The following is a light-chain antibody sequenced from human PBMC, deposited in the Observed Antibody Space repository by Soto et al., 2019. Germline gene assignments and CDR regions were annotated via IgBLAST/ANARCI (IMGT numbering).Light chain of an antibody. Sequence: DIVMTQSPDSLPVSLGERATINCKSSQSVLYSSNNKNYLAWFQQKPGQPPKLLIYWESTRESGVPDRFSGSESGTDFTLTISSLQAEDVAVYYCQQYYRTPLTFGGGTTVEIK. V-gene: IGKV4-1*01. CDR1: QSVLYSSNNKNY. CDR2: WES. CDR3: QQYYRTPLT. J-gene: IGKJ4*01.